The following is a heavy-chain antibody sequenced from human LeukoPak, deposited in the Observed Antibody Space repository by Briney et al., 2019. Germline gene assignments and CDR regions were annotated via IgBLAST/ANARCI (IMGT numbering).Heavy chain of an antibody. V-gene: IGHV3-23*01. J-gene: IGHJ4*02. D-gene: IGHD6-19*01. CDR2: VNGNGRHT. CDR1: GFTFSSYG. CDR3: AKRDSSGWYFFDY. Sequence: QPGGSLRLSCAASGFTFSSYGMSWVRQGPGKGLEWVSTVNGNGRHTYYADSVKGRFTISRDNSKNTLYLQMSSLRAEDTAVYYCAKRDSSGWYFFDYWGQGTLVTVSS.